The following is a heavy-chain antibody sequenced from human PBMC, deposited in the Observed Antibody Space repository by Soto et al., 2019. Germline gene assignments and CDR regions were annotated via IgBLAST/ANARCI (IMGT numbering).Heavy chain of an antibody. V-gene: IGHV3-33*01. Sequence: QVQLVESGGGVVQPGRSRRLSCAASGFTFSSYGMHWVRQAQGKGRERVAVIWYDGSNKYYADSVKGRFTISRDNSKNTLYLQMNSLRAEDTAVYYCARQIGYSSGWHNPFDYWGQGTLVTVSS. CDR3: ARQIGYSSGWHNPFDY. J-gene: IGHJ4*02. D-gene: IGHD6-19*01. CDR1: GFTFSSYG. CDR2: IWYDGSNK.